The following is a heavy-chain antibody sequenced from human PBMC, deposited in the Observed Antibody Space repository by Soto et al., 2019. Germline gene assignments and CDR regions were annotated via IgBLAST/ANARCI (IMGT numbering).Heavy chain of an antibody. CDR3: TGITSFRGMQV. CDR1: GDSVSSNGAA. D-gene: IGHD3-10*01. Sequence: SQTLSLTCAISGDSVSSNGAAWIWVIQSPSRGLEWLGRTYYKSKWNNDYALSVKSRITINPDTSKNQFSLHLHSVTPEDTAVYYCTGITSFRGMQVLGQGTPVSVSS. V-gene: IGHV6-1*01. J-gene: IGHJ6*01. CDR2: TYYKSKWNN.